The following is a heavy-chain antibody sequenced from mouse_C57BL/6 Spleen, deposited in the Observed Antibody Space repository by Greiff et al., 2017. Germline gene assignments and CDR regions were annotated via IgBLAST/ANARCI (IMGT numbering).Heavy chain of an antibody. J-gene: IGHJ3*01. CDR3: ARDLWDYEWAAD. CDR1: GYSIPSGSY. V-gene: IGHV3-6*01. Sequence: EVQLQESGPGLVKPSPSLSLTCSVTGYSIPSGSYWNWIRQFPGNKLAWMGYISYDGSNNYNPSLKNRISITRDTSKNQFFLKLNSVTPEDTATYYCARDLWDYEWAADWGQGTLVTVSA. D-gene: IGHD2-4*01. CDR2: ISYDGSN.